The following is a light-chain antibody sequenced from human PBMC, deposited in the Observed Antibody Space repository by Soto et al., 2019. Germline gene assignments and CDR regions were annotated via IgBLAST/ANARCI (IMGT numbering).Light chain of an antibody. CDR3: QQYGSSPAP. Sequence: EIVLTQSPGTLSLSPGERATLSCRASQSVSSSYLAWYQQKPGQAPRLLIYGASSRATGIPDRFSGSGSGTDFTLTISRLEPEDFAVYYCQQYGSSPAPFDQGTRLEIK. CDR2: GAS. CDR1: QSVSSSY. J-gene: IGKJ5*01. V-gene: IGKV3-20*01.